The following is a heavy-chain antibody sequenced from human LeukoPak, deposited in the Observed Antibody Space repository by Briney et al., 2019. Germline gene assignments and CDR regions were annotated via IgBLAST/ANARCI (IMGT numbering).Heavy chain of an antibody. V-gene: IGHV4-39*02. CDR2: IYFTGST. CDR3: ARRSDSRVGLDY. CDR1: GGSISSSSYY. Sequence: SETLSLTCTVSGGSISSSSYYWGWIRQPPGKGLEWLGSIYFTGSTYYNPSLKIRVTISEDTSKNHFSLKLSSVNAADTAVYFCARRSDSRVGLDYWGQGTLVTVSS. D-gene: IGHD6-25*01. J-gene: IGHJ4*02.